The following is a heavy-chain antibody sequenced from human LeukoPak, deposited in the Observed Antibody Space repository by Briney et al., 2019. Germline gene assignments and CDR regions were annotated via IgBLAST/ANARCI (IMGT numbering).Heavy chain of an antibody. Sequence: GGSLRLSCAASGFTFSDYYMSWIRQAPGKGLEWVSYISSSGSTIYYADSVKGRFTISRDNAKNSLHLQMNSLRAEDTAVYYCAREPNYYDSSDDYWGQGTLVTVSS. D-gene: IGHD3-22*01. CDR1: GFTFSDYY. CDR2: ISSSGSTI. V-gene: IGHV3-11*01. CDR3: AREPNYYDSSDDY. J-gene: IGHJ4*02.